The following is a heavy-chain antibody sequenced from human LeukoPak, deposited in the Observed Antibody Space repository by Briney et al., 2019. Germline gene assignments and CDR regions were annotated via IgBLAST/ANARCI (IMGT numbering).Heavy chain of an antibody. V-gene: IGHV4-4*07. Sequence: SETLSLTCTVPGGSMSDYYWSWIRQPAGKGLEWIGRFYSSGSTNYNPSLKSRVTLSVDISKHQFSLNLSSVTAADTAVYYCASEGIRDYYYYIMDVWGKGTTGTISS. CDR2: FYSSGST. J-gene: IGHJ6*03. D-gene: IGHD1-14*01. CDR3: ASEGIRDYYYYIMDV. CDR1: GGSMSDYY.